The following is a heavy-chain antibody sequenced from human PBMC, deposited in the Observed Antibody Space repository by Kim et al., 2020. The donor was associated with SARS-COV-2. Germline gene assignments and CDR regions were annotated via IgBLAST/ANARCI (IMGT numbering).Heavy chain of an antibody. D-gene: IGHD1-26*01. CDR3: ARGVPVGAPYYFDY. Sequence: EQRFQGRVTITADESTSTAYMELSSLRSEDTAVYYCARGVPVGAPYYFDYWGQGTLVTVSS. V-gene: IGHV1-69*01. J-gene: IGHJ4*02.